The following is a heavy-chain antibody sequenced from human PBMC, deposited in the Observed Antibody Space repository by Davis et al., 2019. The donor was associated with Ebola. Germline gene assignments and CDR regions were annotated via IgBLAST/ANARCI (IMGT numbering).Heavy chain of an antibody. D-gene: IGHD3-9*01. CDR2: ISWKSGSI. J-gene: IGHJ4*02. CDR3: ARDAFSLSRYDTEDH. V-gene: IGHV3-9*01. Sequence: SLKISCAASGFIFDEYAMHWVRQAPGKGLEWVSTISWKSGSIDYADSVKGRFTISRDNARDSLYLQMDSLRVEYTAIYYCARDAFSLSRYDTEDHWGQGTLVTGSS. CDR1: GFIFDEYA.